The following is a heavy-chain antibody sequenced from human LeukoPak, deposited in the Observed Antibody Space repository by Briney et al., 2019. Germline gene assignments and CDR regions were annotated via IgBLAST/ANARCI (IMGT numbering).Heavy chain of an antibody. CDR3: TRDRVGLWWFN. Sequence: GGSLRLSCAASGFTFNNFNFNWVRQAPGKGLEWVGFIRSKTYGGTTEYAASVKGRFTISRDDSKSIAYLQMNSLKTEDTAVYYCTRDRVGLWWFNWGQGTLVTVSS. CDR1: GFTFNNFN. D-gene: IGHD2-21*01. CDR2: IRSKTYGGTT. J-gene: IGHJ4*02. V-gene: IGHV3-49*04.